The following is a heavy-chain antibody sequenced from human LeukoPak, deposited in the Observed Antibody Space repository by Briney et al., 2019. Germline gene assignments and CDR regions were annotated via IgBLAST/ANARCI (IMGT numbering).Heavy chain of an antibody. CDR3: VSAYGGLLDY. J-gene: IGHJ4*02. V-gene: IGHV3-48*03. CDR2: ISGSGTTI. CDR1: GFTFSTYE. Sequence: GGSLRLSCAASGFTFSTYEMNWVREVPGKGLEWVSYISGSGTTIYNADSVKGRFAISRDNTKNSMYLQMNSLRAEDTAVYYCVSAYGGLLDYWGQGTLVTVSS. D-gene: IGHD3-16*01.